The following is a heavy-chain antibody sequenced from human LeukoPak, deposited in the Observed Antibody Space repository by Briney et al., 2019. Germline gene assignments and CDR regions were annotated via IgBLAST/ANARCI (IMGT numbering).Heavy chain of an antibody. D-gene: IGHD3-10*01. J-gene: IGHJ4*02. CDR1: GHTFTGYY. CDR2: INPNSGGT. V-gene: IGHV1-2*02. CDR3: ARDSTLKYYYGTGSYYSFDY. Sequence: GASVKVSCKASGHTFTGYYMHWVRQAPGQGLEWMGWINPNSGGTNYAQKFQGRVTMTRDTSISTAYMELSRLRSDDTAVYYCARDSTLKYYYGTGSYYSFDYWGQGTLVTVSS.